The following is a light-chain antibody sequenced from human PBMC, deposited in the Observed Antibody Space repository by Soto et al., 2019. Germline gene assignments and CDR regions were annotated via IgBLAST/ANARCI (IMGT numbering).Light chain of an antibody. CDR3: QQYKSYST. CDR1: QSLNTR. Sequence: DIQLTQSPSTLSASVGDRVTLTFRASQSLNTRLAWYRQRPGKAPKGLIYDASTLESGVLSRFSGGGSGTELTLTINNLQPDDLATYICQQYKSYSTFGRGTKA. J-gene: IGKJ1*01. V-gene: IGKV1-5*01. CDR2: DAS.